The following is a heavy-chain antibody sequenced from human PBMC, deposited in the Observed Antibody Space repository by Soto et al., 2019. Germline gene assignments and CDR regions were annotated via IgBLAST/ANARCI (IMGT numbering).Heavy chain of an antibody. Sequence: ASVKVSCKASGRPLSSYAISWVRQAPGQGVEWMGGIIPIFGTANYGQTFQGRVTITADKSTSTAYMELSSLRSEDTAVYYCARDMASYYYDSSGYWDAFDIWGQGTMVTVSS. CDR1: GRPLSSYA. CDR3: ARDMASYYYDSSGYWDAFDI. D-gene: IGHD3-22*01. CDR2: IIPIFGTA. J-gene: IGHJ3*02. V-gene: IGHV1-69*06.